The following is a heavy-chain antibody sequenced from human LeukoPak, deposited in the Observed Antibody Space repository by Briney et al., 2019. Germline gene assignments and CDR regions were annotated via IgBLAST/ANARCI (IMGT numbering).Heavy chain of an antibody. Sequence: GGSLRLSCAASGFSFSTYVMTWVRQAPGKGLEWVSGTSGSGGGTYYADSVKGRFTISRDNSKNTLWLQMNSLRVEDTAVYYCAKFLMWGGYFDSTGYYYSAVDYWGQGTLVTVSS. CDR2: TSGSGGGT. CDR3: AKFLMWGGYFDSTGYYYSAVDY. J-gene: IGHJ4*02. CDR1: GFSFSTYV. V-gene: IGHV3-23*01. D-gene: IGHD3-22*01.